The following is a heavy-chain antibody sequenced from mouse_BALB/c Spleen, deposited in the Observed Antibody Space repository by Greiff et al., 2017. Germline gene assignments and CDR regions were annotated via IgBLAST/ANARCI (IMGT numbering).Heavy chain of an antibody. V-gene: IGHV1-54*03. CDR2: INPGSGGT. D-gene: IGHD1-1*02. CDR3: ARSYGYFDY. J-gene: IGHJ2*01. CDR1: GYAFTNYL. Sequence: VQLKESGAELVRPGTSVKVSCKASGYAFTNYLIEWVKQRPGQGLEWIGVINPGSGGTNYNEKFKGKATLTADKSSSTAYMQLSSLTSDDSAVYFCARSYGYFDYWGQGTTLTVSS.